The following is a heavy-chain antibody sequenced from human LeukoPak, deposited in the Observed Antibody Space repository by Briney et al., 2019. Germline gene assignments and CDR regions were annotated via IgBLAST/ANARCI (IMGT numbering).Heavy chain of an antibody. Sequence: GGSLRLSCAASGFTFSNYVMHWVRQAPGKGLEWVAVLSYDGTNKYYADSVKGRFTISRDNSKNTLYLQMNSLRAEDTAVYYCARSPRGGTDYWGQGTLVTVSS. D-gene: IGHD1/OR15-1a*01. CDR2: LSYDGTNK. CDR1: GFTFSNYV. J-gene: IGHJ4*02. CDR3: ARSPRGGTDY. V-gene: IGHV3-30-3*01.